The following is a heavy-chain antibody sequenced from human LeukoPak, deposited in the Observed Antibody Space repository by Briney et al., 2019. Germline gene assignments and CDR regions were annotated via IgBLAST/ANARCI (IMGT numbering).Heavy chain of an antibody. V-gene: IGHV3-7*01. D-gene: IGHD3-22*01. Sequence: GGSLRLSCAASGFTFSSYWMSWVRQAPGKGLEWVANIKQDGNEKYYVDSVKGRFTISRDNARNSLFLQMNSLRAEDTAVYYCARGGAVPSSGYTNYFDYWGQGTLVTASS. J-gene: IGHJ4*02. CDR1: GFTFSSYW. CDR2: IKQDGNEK. CDR3: ARGGAVPSSGYTNYFDY.